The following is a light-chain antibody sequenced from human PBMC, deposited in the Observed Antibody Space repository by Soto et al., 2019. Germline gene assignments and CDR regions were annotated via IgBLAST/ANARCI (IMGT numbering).Light chain of an antibody. Sequence: QSVLAQPASVSGSPGQSITISCSGSSIDVGDNNYVSWYQHPPGKAPKLIIYEVSNRPSGVSNRFSGSSSDNTASLTISGLLPYDEADYYCSSYTTSSPPSYVFGTGTKVTVL. CDR3: SSYTTSSPPSYV. CDR1: SIDVGDNNY. J-gene: IGLJ1*01. V-gene: IGLV2-14*01. CDR2: EVS.